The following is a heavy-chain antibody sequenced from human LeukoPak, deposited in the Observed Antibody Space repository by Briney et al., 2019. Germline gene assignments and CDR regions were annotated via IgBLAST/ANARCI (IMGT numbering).Heavy chain of an antibody. Sequence: GGSRRLSCAASGFLISDFEINWVRQAPGKGLEWVSYISSSGSDIYYGDSVKGRFTTSRDNAKKSVYLQMNSLRAEDTAVYYCARDQSSSWYVAWFDPWGQGTLVTVSS. J-gene: IGHJ5*02. V-gene: IGHV3-48*03. CDR2: ISSSGSDI. CDR1: GFLISDFE. D-gene: IGHD6-13*01. CDR3: ARDQSSSWYVAWFDP.